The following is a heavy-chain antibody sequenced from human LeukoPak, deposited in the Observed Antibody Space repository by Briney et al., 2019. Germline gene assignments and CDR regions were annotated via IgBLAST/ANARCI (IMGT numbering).Heavy chain of an antibody. CDR1: GYTFTSYG. D-gene: IGHD6-6*01. Sequence: GASVTVSCKASGYTFTSYGISWVGQAPGQGLDGMGWISAYNGNTNYAQKLQGRVTMTTDTSTSTAYMELRSLRSDDTAVYYCAREFSGVSSSSADYYYYMDVWGKGTTVTVSS. CDR2: ISAYNGNT. V-gene: IGHV1-18*01. J-gene: IGHJ6*03. CDR3: AREFSGVSSSSADYYYYMDV.